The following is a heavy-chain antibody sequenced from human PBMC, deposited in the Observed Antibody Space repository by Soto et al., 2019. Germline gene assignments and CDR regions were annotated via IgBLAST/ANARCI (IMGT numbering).Heavy chain of an antibody. CDR3: VRGVLSGRFTNYGS. J-gene: IGHJ5*02. Sequence: GGSLRLSCAASGFSFNDYWMHWVRQAPGQGLLWVSRIHMDGRTTTYADSVKGRFTISRDNANNMMYLQMNSLRVEDTAVYYCVRGVLSGRFTNYGSWGQGALVTVSS. CDR2: IHMDGRTT. CDR1: GFSFNDYW. D-gene: IGHD1-26*01. V-gene: IGHV3-74*01.